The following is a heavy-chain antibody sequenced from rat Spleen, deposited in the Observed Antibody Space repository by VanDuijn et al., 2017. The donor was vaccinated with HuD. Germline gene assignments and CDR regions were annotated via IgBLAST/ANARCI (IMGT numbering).Heavy chain of an antibody. D-gene: IGHD1-12*03. CDR1: GFTFSDYY. J-gene: IGHJ4*01. CDR2: ISYDGGST. Sequence: EVQLVESGGGLVQPGRSLKLSCAASGFTFSDYYMAWVRQAPTKGLEWVASISYDGGSTYYRDSVKGRFTISRDNAKSSLYLQMDSLRSEDTATYYCTTANHYYDGYWDVMDAWGQGASVTVSS. CDR3: TTANHYYDGYWDVMDA. V-gene: IGHV5-20*01.